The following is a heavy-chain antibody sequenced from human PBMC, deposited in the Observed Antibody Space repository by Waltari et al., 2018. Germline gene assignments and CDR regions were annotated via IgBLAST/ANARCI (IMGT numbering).Heavy chain of an antibody. CDR1: GFTFDDYA. D-gene: IGHD3-16*02. J-gene: IGHJ4*02. V-gene: IGHV3-9*03. Sequence: EVQLVESGGGLVQPGRSLRLSCAASGFTFDDYAMHWVRQAPGKGLEVVSGISWNSGSIGYADSVKGRFTISRDNAKNSLYLQMNSLRAEDMALYYCAKGMGLHLGELSSPLFDYWGQGTLVTVSS. CDR3: AKGMGLHLGELSSPLFDY. CDR2: ISWNSGSI.